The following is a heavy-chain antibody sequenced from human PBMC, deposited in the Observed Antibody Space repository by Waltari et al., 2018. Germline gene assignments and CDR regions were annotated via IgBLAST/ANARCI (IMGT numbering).Heavy chain of an antibody. CDR3: ASAMTTVIPFDY. D-gene: IGHD4-4*01. CDR1: GYSISSGYY. V-gene: IGHV4-38-2*01. J-gene: IGHJ4*02. Sequence: QVQLQESGPGLVKPSETLSLTCAVSGYSISSGYYWGWIRQPPGKGLEWIGSIYHSGSTYYNPSLKSRVTISVDTSKNQFSLKLSSVTAADTAVYYCASAMTTVIPFDYWGQGTLVTVSS. CDR2: IYHSGST.